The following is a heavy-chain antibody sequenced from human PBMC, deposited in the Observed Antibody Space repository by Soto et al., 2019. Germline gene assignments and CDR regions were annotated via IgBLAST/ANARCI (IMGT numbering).Heavy chain of an antibody. CDR3: AKERARIRYYFDY. Sequence: PGGSLRLSCAASGFTFSSYGMHWVRQAPGKGLEWVAVISYDGSNKYYADSVKGRFTISRDNSKNTLYLQMNSLRAEDTAVYYCAKERARIRYYFDYWGQGTLVTVSS. V-gene: IGHV3-30*18. J-gene: IGHJ4*02. CDR2: ISYDGSNK. CDR1: GFTFSSYG.